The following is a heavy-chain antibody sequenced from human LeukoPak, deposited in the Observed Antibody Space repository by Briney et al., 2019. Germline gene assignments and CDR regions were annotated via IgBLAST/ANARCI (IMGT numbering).Heavy chain of an antibody. CDR3: AKDPNGDYIGTFDI. CDR1: GFTFSSYG. CDR2: IRYDGSNK. J-gene: IGHJ3*02. V-gene: IGHV3-30*02. Sequence: GGSLRLSCAASGFTFSSYGMHWVRQAPGKGLEWVAFIRYDGSNKYYADSVKGRFTISRDNSRNTLYLQMNSLTAEDTAIYYCAKDPNGDYIGTFDIWGQGTMVTVSS. D-gene: IGHD4-17*01.